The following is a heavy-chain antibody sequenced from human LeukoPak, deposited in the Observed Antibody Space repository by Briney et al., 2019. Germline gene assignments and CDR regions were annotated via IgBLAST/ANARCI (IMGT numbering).Heavy chain of an antibody. D-gene: IGHD1-26*01. V-gene: IGHV3-7*01. CDR2: IDKHGSGK. CDR3: ARDAGWGYYDL. CDR1: GFTFITSW. Sequence: GGSLRLSCVASGFTFITSWVTWVRQAAGKGLGWVANIDKHGSGKYYVDSVKGRFAISRDYASNSVFLQMGSLRAGDTSVYYCARDAGWGYYDLWGQGTPVTVSS. J-gene: IGHJ4*02.